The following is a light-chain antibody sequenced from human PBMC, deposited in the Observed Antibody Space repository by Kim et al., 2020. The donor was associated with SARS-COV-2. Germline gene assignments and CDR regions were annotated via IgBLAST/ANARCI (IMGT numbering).Light chain of an antibody. CDR1: QIVLYNSNNKNY. CDR2: WAS. Sequence: RATINCKSSQIVLYNSNNKNYLAWYQQKPGQAPKLLIYWASIRESGVSDRFSGSGSETDFTLTISSLQAEDVAVYYCQQYYSTPPSFGQGTKLEI. CDR3: QQYYSTPPS. V-gene: IGKV4-1*01. J-gene: IGKJ2*03.